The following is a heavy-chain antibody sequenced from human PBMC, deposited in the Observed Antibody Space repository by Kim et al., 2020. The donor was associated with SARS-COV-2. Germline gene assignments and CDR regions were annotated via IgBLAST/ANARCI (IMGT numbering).Heavy chain of an antibody. CDR2: IHNSGST. V-gene: IGHV4-59*01. CDR1: GGSISSDY. CDR3: ARDPGPLVGYGMDV. D-gene: IGHD2-8*02. J-gene: IGHJ6*02. Sequence: SETLSLTCTVSGGSISSDYWSWIRQPPGKGLEWIGYIHNSGSTNYNPSLKSRVTISVDTSKNQFSLKLSSVTAADTAVYYCARDPGPLVGYGMDVWGQGTTGTVSS.